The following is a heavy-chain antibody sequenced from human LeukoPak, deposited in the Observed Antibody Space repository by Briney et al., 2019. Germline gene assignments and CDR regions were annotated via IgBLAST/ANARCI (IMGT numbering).Heavy chain of an antibody. V-gene: IGHV4-34*01. D-gene: IGHD6-19*01. Sequence: SETLSLTCAVYGGSFSGYSWSWIRQPPGKGLEWIGEINHIGSTNYNPPLKSRVSMSVDTSKNQFSLKLTSVTAADTAVYYCARSLTVAGKSHWFDPWGQGTLVTVSS. CDR1: GGSFSGYS. CDR2: INHIGST. J-gene: IGHJ5*02. CDR3: ARSLTVAGKSHWFDP.